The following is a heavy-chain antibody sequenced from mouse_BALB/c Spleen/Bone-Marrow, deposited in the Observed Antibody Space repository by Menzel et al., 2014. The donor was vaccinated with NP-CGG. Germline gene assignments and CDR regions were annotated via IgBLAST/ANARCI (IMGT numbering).Heavy chain of an antibody. CDR2: INPDSSTI. V-gene: IGHV4-1*02. CDR1: GFDSSGYW. J-gene: IGHJ1*01. D-gene: IGHD1-1*01. Sequence: EVQGVESGGGLVRPGGSLKLSCAASGFDSSGYWMSWVRQAPGKGLEWIGEINPDSSTINYTPSLKDKFIISRDNAKNTLYLQMSKVRSEDTALYYCARLNYYGSLFVWGAGTTVTVSS. CDR3: ARLNYYGSLFV.